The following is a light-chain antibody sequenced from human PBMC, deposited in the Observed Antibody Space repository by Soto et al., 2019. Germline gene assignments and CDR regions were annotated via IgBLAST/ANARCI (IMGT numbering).Light chain of an antibody. CDR3: QKYNSAPLT. J-gene: IGKJ4*01. V-gene: IGKV1-27*01. Sequence: DIQMTQSPSSLSASVGDRGTITCRASLPISSYLAWYQQKPAKIPTILIYAASTLQAGVPSRFSGSGSGTDFTLTIISMQPEDDAADYCQKYNSAPLTFGGGTKVDI. CDR1: LPISSY. CDR2: AAS.